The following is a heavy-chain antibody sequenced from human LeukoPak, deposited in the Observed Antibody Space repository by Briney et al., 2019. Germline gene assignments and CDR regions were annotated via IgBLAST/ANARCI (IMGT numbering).Heavy chain of an antibody. CDR1: GDSVSSNSAA. Sequence: SQTLSLTCAISGDSVSSNSAAWNWIRQSPSRGLEWLGRTYYRSKWYNDYVVSVKSRITINPDTSKNQFSLQLNSVTPEDTAVYYCARVARAAAGTYYYGMDVWGQGTTVTVSS. CDR3: ARVARAAAGTYYYGMDV. J-gene: IGHJ6*02. CDR2: TYYRSKWYN. D-gene: IGHD6-13*01. V-gene: IGHV6-1*01.